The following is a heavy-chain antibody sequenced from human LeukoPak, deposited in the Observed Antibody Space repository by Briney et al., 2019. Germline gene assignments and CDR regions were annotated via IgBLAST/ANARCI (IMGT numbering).Heavy chain of an antibody. D-gene: IGHD3-9*01. J-gene: IGHJ3*02. Sequence: GASVKVSCKASGGTFGSYAISWVRQAPGQGLEWMGGIIPMFGTANYAQKFQGRVTITADKSPSTAYMELSSMRSEDTAVYYCAGVVRYFNWLLCDAFDIWGQGTMVTVSS. V-gene: IGHV1-69*06. CDR2: IIPMFGTA. CDR3: AGVVRYFNWLLCDAFDI. CDR1: GGTFGSYA.